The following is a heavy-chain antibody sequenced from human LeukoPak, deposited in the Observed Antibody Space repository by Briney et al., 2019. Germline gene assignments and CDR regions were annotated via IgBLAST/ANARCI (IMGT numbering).Heavy chain of an antibody. CDR2: ISGSGGST. V-gene: IGHV3-23*01. Sequence: ETLSLTCAVYGGSFTNYYWSWVRQAPGKGLEWVSAISGSGGSTYYADSVKGRFTISRDNSKNTLYLQMNSLRAEDTAVYYCAREKGAVADNWFDPWGQGTLVTVSS. CDR3: AREKGAVADNWFDP. D-gene: IGHD6-19*01. CDR1: GGSFTNYY. J-gene: IGHJ5*02.